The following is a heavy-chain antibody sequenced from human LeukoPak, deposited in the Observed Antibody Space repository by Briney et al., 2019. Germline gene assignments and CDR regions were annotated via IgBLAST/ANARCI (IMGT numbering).Heavy chain of an antibody. CDR2: INSDGSST. V-gene: IGHV3-74*01. Sequence: GGSLRLSCAASGFTFSSYWMHWVRQAPGKGLVWVSRINSDGSSTSYADSVKGRFTISRDNDKNTLYLQMNSLRAEDTAVYYCARGSIPAAIVNRSNWFDPWGQGTLVTVSS. CDR3: ARGSIPAAIVNRSNWFDP. D-gene: IGHD2-2*01. CDR1: GFTFSSYW. J-gene: IGHJ5*02.